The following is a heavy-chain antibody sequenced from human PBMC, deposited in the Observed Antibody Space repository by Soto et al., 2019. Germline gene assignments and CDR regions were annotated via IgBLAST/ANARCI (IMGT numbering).Heavy chain of an antibody. CDR2: INSDGSST. J-gene: IGHJ3*02. Sequence: EVQLVESGGGLVQPGGSLRLSCAASGFTFSSYWMHWVRQAPGKGLGWVSRINSDGSSTSYSDSVKGRFTISRDNAKNTLYLQMNSLRAEDTAVYYCARESVTYRLDAFDIWGQGTMVTVSS. D-gene: IGHD5-18*01. V-gene: IGHV3-74*01. CDR1: GFTFSSYW. CDR3: ARESVTYRLDAFDI.